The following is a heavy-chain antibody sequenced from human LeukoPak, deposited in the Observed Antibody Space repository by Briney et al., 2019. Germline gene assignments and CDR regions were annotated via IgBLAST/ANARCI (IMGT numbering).Heavy chain of an antibody. CDR1: GFTFSSYS. CDR2: TTSSSDYI. V-gene: IGHV3-21*01. J-gene: IGHJ5*02. Sequence: GGSLRLSCTASGFTFSSYSMNWVRQAPGKGLEWVSSTTSSSDYIYYADSVKGRFTISRDNAENSLHLHMNSLRAEDTAVYYCAREFKSGYGMWAWGQGTLVTVSS. D-gene: IGHD5-18*01. CDR3: AREFKSGYGMWA.